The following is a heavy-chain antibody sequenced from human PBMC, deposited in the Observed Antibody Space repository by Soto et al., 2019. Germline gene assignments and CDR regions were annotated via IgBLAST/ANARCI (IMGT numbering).Heavy chain of an antibody. J-gene: IGHJ4*02. D-gene: IGHD3-10*01. CDR3: ATHPGGGGY. CDR2: IYSGGYT. CDR1: GFTVSNNY. Sequence: EVQLVESGGGLIQPGGSLRLSCAVSGFTVSNNYMSWVRQAPGKGLEGVSVIYSGGYTAYGDSVKGRFTISRDNSKNPLFLQRNRRGAAGPGVFFWATHPGGGGYWGQGTLVTVSS. V-gene: IGHV3-53*01.